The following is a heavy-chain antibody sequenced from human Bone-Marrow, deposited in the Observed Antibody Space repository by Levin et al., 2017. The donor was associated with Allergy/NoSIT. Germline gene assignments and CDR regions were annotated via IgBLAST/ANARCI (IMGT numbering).Heavy chain of an antibody. CDR1: GVTFGSYA. CDR3: AKDNWGGSFFTWFDP. Sequence: GESLKISCAASGVTFGSYAMSWVRQVPGKGLEWVSTLDTTGGYTFYTDSVKGRFTVSGDNSKNMVYLQMNSLRAEDTGVYFCAKDNWGGSFFTWFDPWGQGTLVTVSS. J-gene: IGHJ5*02. CDR2: LDTTGGYT. D-gene: IGHD7-27*01. V-gene: IGHV3-23*01.